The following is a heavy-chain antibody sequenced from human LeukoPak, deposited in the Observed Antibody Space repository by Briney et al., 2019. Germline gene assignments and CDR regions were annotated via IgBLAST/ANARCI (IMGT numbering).Heavy chain of an antibody. V-gene: IGHV3-33*08. D-gene: IGHD5-24*01. J-gene: IGHJ4*02. CDR1: GLTVSSNY. CDR2: IWYDGSNK. CDR3: ARDEEDGYKPLLDY. Sequence: GGSLRLSCAASGLTVSSNYMSWVRQAPGKGLEWVAVIWYDGSNKYYADSVKGRFTISRDNSKNTLYLQMNSLRAEDTAVYYCARDEEDGYKPLLDYWGQGTLVTVSS.